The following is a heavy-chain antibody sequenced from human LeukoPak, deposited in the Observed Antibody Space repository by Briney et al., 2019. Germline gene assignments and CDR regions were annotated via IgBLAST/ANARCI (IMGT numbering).Heavy chain of an antibody. CDR3: ARVSIVATINVDVDRGESDYFDY. CDR1: GYSISSGYY. V-gene: IGHV4-38-2*02. D-gene: IGHD5-12*01. J-gene: IGHJ4*02. Sequence: PSETLSLTCTVSGYSISSGYYWGWIRPPPGKGLEWIGSIYHSGSTYYNPSLKSRVTISVDTSKNQFSLKLSSVTAADTAVYYCARVSIVATINVDVDRGESDYFDYWGQGTLVTVSS. CDR2: IYHSGST.